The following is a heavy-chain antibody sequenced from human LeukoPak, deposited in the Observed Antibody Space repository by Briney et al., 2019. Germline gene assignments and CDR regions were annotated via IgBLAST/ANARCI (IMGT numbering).Heavy chain of an antibody. Sequence: GGSLRLSCAASGFTFSSYWMSWVRQAPGKGLEWVANIKQDGSEKYYVDSVKGRFTISRDNAKNSLYLQMNSLRAEDTAVYYCARERPPCSSTSCYTSKPVFTFDYWGQGTLVTVSS. CDR1: GFTFSSYW. D-gene: IGHD2-2*02. CDR2: IKQDGSEK. CDR3: ARERPPCSSTSCYTSKPVFTFDY. J-gene: IGHJ4*02. V-gene: IGHV3-7*01.